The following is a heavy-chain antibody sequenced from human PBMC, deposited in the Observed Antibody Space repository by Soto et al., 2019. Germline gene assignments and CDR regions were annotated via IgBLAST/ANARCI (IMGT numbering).Heavy chain of an antibody. CDR3: ARDPKSYDFWSGPQRFDY. V-gene: IGHV1-18*01. CDR1: GGTFSSYA. CDR2: ISAYNGNT. D-gene: IGHD3-3*01. Sequence: GASVKVSCKASGGTFSSYAISWVRQAPGQGLEWMGWISAYNGNTNYAQKLQGRVTMTTDTSTSTAYMELRSLRSDDTAVYYCARDPKSYDFWSGPQRFDYWGQGDLVTVSS. J-gene: IGHJ4*02.